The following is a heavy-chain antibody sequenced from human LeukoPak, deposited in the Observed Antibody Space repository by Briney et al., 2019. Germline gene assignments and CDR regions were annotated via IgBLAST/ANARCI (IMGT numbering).Heavy chain of an antibody. Sequence: PGGSLRLSCAASGFTFSSYGMHWVRQAPGKGLEWVGMISYDGNRKYYGDSVKGRFTISRDNSKNTVYVQMNGLGADDTAVYYCAKDYYGSGSSYTGMDVWGQGTTVTVSS. V-gene: IGHV3-30*18. CDR3: AKDYYGSGSSYTGMDV. D-gene: IGHD3-10*01. CDR2: ISYDGNRK. J-gene: IGHJ6*02. CDR1: GFTFSSYG.